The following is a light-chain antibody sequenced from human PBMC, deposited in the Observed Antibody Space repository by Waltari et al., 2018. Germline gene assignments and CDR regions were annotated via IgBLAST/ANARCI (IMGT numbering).Light chain of an antibody. CDR3: QQRNIWPNT. Sequence: EIVLTQSSATLSLSPGERATLSCRASQSVGSYLAWYQQKPGQVPRLLIYDASSRATGVPARFSGSGSGTEFTLTISSLEPEDFAVYYCQQRNIWPNTFGQGTKLEIK. CDR2: DAS. CDR1: QSVGSY. J-gene: IGKJ2*01. V-gene: IGKV3-11*01.